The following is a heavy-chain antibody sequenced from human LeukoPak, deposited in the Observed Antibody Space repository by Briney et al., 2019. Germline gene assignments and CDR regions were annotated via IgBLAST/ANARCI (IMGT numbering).Heavy chain of an antibody. Sequence: GGSLRLSCAASGFIFSAYSMNWVRQAPGKGLEWLSYFNSASGTISYADSVKGRFTISRDNAKNSLYLQMNSLRAEDTAVYYCAKDEDHDYGDYYFDSWGQGTLVTVSS. CDR2: FNSASGTI. J-gene: IGHJ4*02. D-gene: IGHD4-17*01. CDR1: GFIFSAYS. CDR3: AKDEDHDYGDYYFDS. V-gene: IGHV3-48*01.